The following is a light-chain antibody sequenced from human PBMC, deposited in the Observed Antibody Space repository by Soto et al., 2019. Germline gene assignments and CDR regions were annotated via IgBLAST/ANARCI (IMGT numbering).Light chain of an antibody. CDR3: QQRSDWPS. V-gene: IGKV3-11*01. J-gene: IGKJ5*01. CDR1: QSVGRN. Sequence: EILMTQSPATLSVSPWERAPLSCRASQSVGRNLAWYQQKPGQAPRLLIFGASNRATGIPARFSGSGSGTDFTLTISSLEPEDFAVYYCQQRSDWPSFGQGTRLEIK. CDR2: GAS.